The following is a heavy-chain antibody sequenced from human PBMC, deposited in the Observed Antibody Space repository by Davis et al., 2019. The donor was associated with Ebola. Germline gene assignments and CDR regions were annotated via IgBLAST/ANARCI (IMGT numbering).Heavy chain of an antibody. CDR3: ARGYCSSTSCYRGYFDY. Sequence: SETLSLTCTVSGGSISSYYWSWIRQPPGKGLEWIGYIYYSGSTNYNPSLKSRVTISVDTSKNQFSLELSSVTAADTAVYYCARGYCSSTSCYRGYFDYWGQGTLVTVSS. V-gene: IGHV4-59*01. CDR1: GGSISSYY. D-gene: IGHD2-2*02. J-gene: IGHJ4*02. CDR2: IYYSGST.